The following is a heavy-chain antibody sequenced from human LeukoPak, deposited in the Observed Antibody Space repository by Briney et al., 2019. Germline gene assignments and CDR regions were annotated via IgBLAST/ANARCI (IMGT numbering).Heavy chain of an antibody. CDR3: ATLGGELLGYYFDY. Sequence: SETLSLTCAVYGGSFSGYYWSWIRQPPGKGLEWIGEINHSGSTNYNPSLKSRVTISVDTSKNQFSLKLSSVTAADTAVYYCATLGGELLGYYFDYWGQGTLVTVSS. CDR2: INHSGST. CDR1: GGSFSGYY. V-gene: IGHV4-34*01. D-gene: IGHD1-26*01. J-gene: IGHJ4*02.